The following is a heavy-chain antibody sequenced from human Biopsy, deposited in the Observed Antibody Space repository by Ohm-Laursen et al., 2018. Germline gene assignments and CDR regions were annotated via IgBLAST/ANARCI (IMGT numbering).Heavy chain of an antibody. CDR1: GVSISTYY. D-gene: IGHD5-12*01. CDR2: IYYSGST. J-gene: IGHJ3*02. CDR3: AREAIGVATAFDI. V-gene: IGHV4-59*01. Sequence: SHTLSLTCTVSGVSISTYYWSWIRQSPGRGLEWIAYIYYSGSTDYNPSLKSRVTISLDTSKNQFSLKLSSVTAAATAIYYCAREAIGVATAFDIWGQGTMVTVSS.